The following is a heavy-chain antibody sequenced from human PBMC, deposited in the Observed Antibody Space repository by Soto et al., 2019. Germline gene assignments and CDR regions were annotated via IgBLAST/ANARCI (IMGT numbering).Heavy chain of an antibody. J-gene: IGHJ4*02. V-gene: IGHV3-30*18. CDR1: GFTFSRYD. CDR3: LKGRGGPGEFDS. Sequence: ESGGGVVQPGRSLRLSCAGAGFTFSRYDMHWVRQAPGRGLEWVALISYDGSNTYYADSVKGRFSISRDNSKNTLYLQTNSLRPDDTAVYYCLKGRGGPGEFDSWGQRTLVTVSS. CDR2: ISYDGSNT.